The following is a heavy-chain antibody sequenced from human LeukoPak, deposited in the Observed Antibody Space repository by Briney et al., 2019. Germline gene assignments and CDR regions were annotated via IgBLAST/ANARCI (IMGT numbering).Heavy chain of an antibody. Sequence: SETLSLTCAVCGGFFSDYYWSWIRQPPGKGLEWSGEINHSGSTNYNPSLKSRVTISVDTSKNQFSLKLSSVTAADTAVYYCAGSIAARLDYGGQGTLVTVS. D-gene: IGHD6-6*01. CDR2: INHSGST. V-gene: IGHV4-34*01. CDR1: GGFFSDYY. CDR3: AGSIAARLDY. J-gene: IGHJ4*02.